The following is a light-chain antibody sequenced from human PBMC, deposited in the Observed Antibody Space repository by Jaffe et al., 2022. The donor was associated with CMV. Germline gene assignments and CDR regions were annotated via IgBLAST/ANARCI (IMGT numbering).Light chain of an antibody. CDR1: QRINTW. CDR2: KAS. J-gene: IGKJ1*01. V-gene: IGKV1-5*03. Sequence: IQMTQSPSTLSASVGDRVTITCRASQRINTWLAWYQQKPGKAPKLLIFKASNLESGVPSRFSGSGSGTEFTLTISSLQPDDFATYYCQQYNSYSWTFGQGTKVEI. CDR3: QQYNSYSWT.